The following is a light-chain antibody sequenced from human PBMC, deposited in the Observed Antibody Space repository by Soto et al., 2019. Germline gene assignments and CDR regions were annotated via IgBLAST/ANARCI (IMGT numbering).Light chain of an antibody. CDR1: QSVLYSSNNKNY. J-gene: IGKJ1*01. V-gene: IGKV4-1*01. CDR2: WAS. CDR3: QQYYSTLRT. Sequence: DIVMTQSPDSLAVSLGARATINCKSSQSVLYSSNNKNYLAWYQQKPGQPHKLLIYWASTRESGVPDRFSGSGSGTDFTPTISSLQAEDVAVYYCQQYYSTLRTFGQGTKVEIK.